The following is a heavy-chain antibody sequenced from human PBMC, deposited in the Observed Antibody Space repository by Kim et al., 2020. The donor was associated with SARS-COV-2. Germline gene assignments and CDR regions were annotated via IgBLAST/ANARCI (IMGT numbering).Heavy chain of an antibody. V-gene: IGHV4-31*03. D-gene: IGHD6-13*01. CDR1: GGSISSGGYY. Sequence: SETLSLTCTVSGGSISSGGYYWSWIRQHPGKGLEWIGYIYYSGSTYYNPSLKSRVTISVDTSKNQFSLKLSSVTAADTAVYYCAAAAGTSGWGAFDIWGQGTMVTVSS. CDR3: AAAAGTSGWGAFDI. CDR2: IYYSGST. J-gene: IGHJ3*02.